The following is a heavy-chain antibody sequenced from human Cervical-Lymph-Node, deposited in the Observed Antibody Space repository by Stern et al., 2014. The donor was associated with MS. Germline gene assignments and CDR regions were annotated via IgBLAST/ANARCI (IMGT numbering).Heavy chain of an antibody. Sequence: VQLVESGGGVVQPGRSLRLSCEASGFIFSTYGMHWVRQAPGKGLAWVAVVSYDETNKYYVDSVKGRFTISRDNSKNTLYLQMNSLRAEDTAIYYCAKSPKTIFGVVSSPFGMDVWGQGTTVIVSS. J-gene: IGHJ6*02. CDR1: GFIFSTYG. CDR2: VSYDETNK. V-gene: IGHV3-30*18. D-gene: IGHD3-3*01. CDR3: AKSPKTIFGVVSSPFGMDV.